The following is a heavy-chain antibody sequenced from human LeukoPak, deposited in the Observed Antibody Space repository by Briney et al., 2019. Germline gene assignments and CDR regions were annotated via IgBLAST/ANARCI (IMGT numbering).Heavy chain of an antibody. D-gene: IGHD3-22*01. CDR2: VYHSGSI. V-gene: IGHV4-38-2*02. CDR1: GDSLVSGHY. Sequence: SETLSLTCTVSGDSLVSGHYWGWIRQPPGQGLEWVGSVYHSGSIYYNPSLKSRVIMSVDTSKNQFSPKLSSLTAADTAIYYCAREIYYDSSACDYWGQGTLVTVSS. CDR3: AREIYYDSSACDY. J-gene: IGHJ4*02.